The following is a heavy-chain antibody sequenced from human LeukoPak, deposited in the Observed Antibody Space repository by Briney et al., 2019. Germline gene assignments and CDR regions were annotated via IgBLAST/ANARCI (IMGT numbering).Heavy chain of an antibody. V-gene: IGHV4-59*01. Sequence: SETLSLTCTVSGGSISSYYWSWIRQPPGKGLEWIGCIYYSGSTNYNPSLKSRVTISVDTSKNQFSLKLSSVTAADTAVYYCASYEQQLVLFDYWGQGTLVTVSS. D-gene: IGHD6-13*01. CDR1: GGSISSYY. CDR3: ASYEQQLVLFDY. J-gene: IGHJ4*02. CDR2: IYYSGST.